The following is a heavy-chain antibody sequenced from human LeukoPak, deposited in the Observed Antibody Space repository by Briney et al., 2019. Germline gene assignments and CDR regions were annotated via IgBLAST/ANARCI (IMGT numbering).Heavy chain of an antibody. J-gene: IGHJ6*02. CDR3: ATAMVRGVILSPPDYYYGMDV. Sequence: AASVKVSCKASGGTFSSYAISWVRQAPGQGLEWMGRIIPILGIANYAQKFQGRVTITADKSTSTAYMELSSLRSEDTAVYYCATAMVRGVILSPPDYYYGMDVWGQGITVTVSS. CDR2: IIPILGIA. D-gene: IGHD3-10*01. V-gene: IGHV1-69*04. CDR1: GGTFSSYA.